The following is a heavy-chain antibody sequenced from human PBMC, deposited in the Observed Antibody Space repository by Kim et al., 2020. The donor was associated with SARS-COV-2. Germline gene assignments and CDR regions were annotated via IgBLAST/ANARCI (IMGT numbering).Heavy chain of an antibody. V-gene: IGHV3-74*01. Sequence: DGTSAYYPDSVKGRFATSSDNSKNTLYLQMNSLRTEDTAVYYCFRGGVDFWGQGTLVTVSS. CDR2: DGTSA. J-gene: IGHJ4*02. D-gene: IGHD3-10*01. CDR3: FRGGVDF.